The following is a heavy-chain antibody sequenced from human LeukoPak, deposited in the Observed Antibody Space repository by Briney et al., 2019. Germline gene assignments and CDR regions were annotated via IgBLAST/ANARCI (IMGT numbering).Heavy chain of an antibody. J-gene: IGHJ4*02. V-gene: IGHV4-30-4*01. CDR1: GGSISSGDYY. CDR2: IYYSGST. CDR3: ARVYGDYLLDY. Sequence: SETLSRTCTVSGGSISSGDYYWSWIRQPPGKGLEWIGYIYYSGSTYYNPSLKSRVTISVDTSKNQFSLKLSSVTAADTAVYYCARVYGDYLLDYWGQGTLVTVSS. D-gene: IGHD4-17*01.